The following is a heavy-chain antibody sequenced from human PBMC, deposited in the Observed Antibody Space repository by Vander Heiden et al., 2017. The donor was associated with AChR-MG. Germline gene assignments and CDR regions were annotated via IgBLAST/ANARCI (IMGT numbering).Heavy chain of an antibody. CDR2: VSGSSGST. D-gene: IGHD2-2*01. CDR1: GFTFSGYA. Sequence: EVQLLESGGGLVQPGGSLRLYCAASGFTFSGYAMGWVRQAQGKGLEWVSAVSGSSGSTYYADSGRCRFTISRDNTKNTLYMQMNRLGAEDTAVYYCAKGDCSSTSCYVFDYWGQGTLVTVSS. CDR3: AKGDCSSTSCYVFDY. V-gene: IGHV3-23*01. J-gene: IGHJ4*02.